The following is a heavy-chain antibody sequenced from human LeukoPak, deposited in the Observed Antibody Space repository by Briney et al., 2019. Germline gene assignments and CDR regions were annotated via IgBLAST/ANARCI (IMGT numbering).Heavy chain of an antibody. D-gene: IGHD3-3*01. V-gene: IGHV4-59*01. CDR2: IYYSGST. CDR1: GGSISSYY. J-gene: IGHJ5*02. CDR3: ARETYDPLNNWFDP. Sequence: SETLSLTCTVSGGSISSYYWSWIRQPPRKGLEWIGYIYYSGSTNHNPSLKSRVTISVDTSKNQFSLKLSSVTAADTAVYYCARETYDPLNNWFDPWGQGTLVTVSS.